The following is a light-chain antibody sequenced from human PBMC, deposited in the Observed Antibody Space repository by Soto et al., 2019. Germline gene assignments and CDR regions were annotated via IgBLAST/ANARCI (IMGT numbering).Light chain of an antibody. J-gene: IGKJ5*01. CDR1: QSFSSNS. CDR2: GAS. Sequence: EIVLTQSPGTLSLSPVERATLSCRASQSFSSNSLGWYQQKPGQAPRLLIYGASSRTAGIPDRFSGSGSGTDFTLTISRLEPEDFAVYYCQQYGSSPPITFGQGTRLEIK. V-gene: IGKV3-20*01. CDR3: QQYGSSPPIT.